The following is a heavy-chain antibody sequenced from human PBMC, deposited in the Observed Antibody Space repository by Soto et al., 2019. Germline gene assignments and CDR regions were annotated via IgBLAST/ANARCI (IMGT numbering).Heavy chain of an antibody. V-gene: IGHV1-3*01. J-gene: IGHJ4*02. Sequence: QVQLVQSGAEVKKPGASVKVSCKASGYTFTSYAMHWVRQAPGQRHEWMGWINAGNGNTKYSQKFQGRVTITRDTSASTAYMELSSLRSEDTAVYYCAKDYYDSSGYYPPALLFDYWGQGTLVTVSS. D-gene: IGHD3-22*01. CDR3: AKDYYDSSGYYPPALLFDY. CDR2: INAGNGNT. CDR1: GYTFTSYA.